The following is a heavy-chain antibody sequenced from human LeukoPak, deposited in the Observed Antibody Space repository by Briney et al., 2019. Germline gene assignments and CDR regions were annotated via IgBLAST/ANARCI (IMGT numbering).Heavy chain of an antibody. Sequence: SETLSLTCTVSGGSISSGSYYWSWIWQPAGKGLEWIGRIYTSGSTNYNPFLKSRVTISVDTSKNQFSLKLSSVTAADTAVYYCASQSVGYYYDSSGYYDDYWGQGTLVTVSS. CDR3: ASQSVGYYYDSSGYYDDY. J-gene: IGHJ4*02. CDR2: IYTSGST. CDR1: GGSISSGSYY. D-gene: IGHD3-22*01. V-gene: IGHV4-61*02.